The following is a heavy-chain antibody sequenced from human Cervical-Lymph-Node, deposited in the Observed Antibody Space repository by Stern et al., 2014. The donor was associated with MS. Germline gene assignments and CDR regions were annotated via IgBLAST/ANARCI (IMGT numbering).Heavy chain of an antibody. CDR3: AAINDYYDSSGYDAFDI. V-gene: IGHV1-58*01. D-gene: IGHD3-22*01. Sequence: QLVESGPEVKKPGTSVKVSCKASGFTFTSSAVQWVRQARGQRLEWIGWIVVGRGNTNYAQKFQERVTIPRDMSTSTAYMELSSLRSEDTAVYYCAAINDYYDSSGYDAFDIWGQGTMVTVSS. CDR2: IVVGRGNT. CDR1: GFTFTSSA. J-gene: IGHJ3*02.